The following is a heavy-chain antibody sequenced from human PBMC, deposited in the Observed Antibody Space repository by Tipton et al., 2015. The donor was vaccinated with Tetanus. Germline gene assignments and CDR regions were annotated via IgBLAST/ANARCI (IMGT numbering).Heavy chain of an antibody. CDR2: IYYSGST. V-gene: IGHV4-59*08. CDR3: ARYDLGGLQPQTSVSDY. J-gene: IGHJ4*02. Sequence: TLSLTCTVSGGSMSSYYWSWIRRPPGKGLEWIGYIYYSGSTNYNPSLKSRVTISVDTSKNQFSLKLSSVTAADTAVYYCARYDLGGLQPQTSVSDYWGQGTLVTVSS. D-gene: IGHD5-24*01. CDR1: GGSMSSYY.